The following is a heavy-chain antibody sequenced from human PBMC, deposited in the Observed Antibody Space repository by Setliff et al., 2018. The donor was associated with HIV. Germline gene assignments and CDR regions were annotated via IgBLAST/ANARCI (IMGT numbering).Heavy chain of an antibody. D-gene: IGHD5-12*01. CDR1: GGTFSNYF. V-gene: IGHV1-69*11. Sequence: GASVKVSCKASGGTFSNYFISWIRQAPGQGLEWMGKIMPMLGTANYAQKFQGRATITADESTSTVYMELRSLTSKDTAMYYCARDAGYIGSSWDRWGQGTLVTVSS. J-gene: IGHJ4*02. CDR3: ARDAGYIGSSWDR. CDR2: IMPMLGTA.